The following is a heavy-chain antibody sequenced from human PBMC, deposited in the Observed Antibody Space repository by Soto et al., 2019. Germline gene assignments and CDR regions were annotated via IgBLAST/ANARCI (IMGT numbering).Heavy chain of an antibody. V-gene: IGHV4-59*01. D-gene: IGHD2-21*02. J-gene: IGHJ6*02. CDR3: ARDLWGYCGADCYPLDV. CDR2: MYNTGST. Sequence: NPSETLSLTCTVSGGSISRYYWSWIRQPPGKGLDWIGYMYNTGSTIYNPSLKSRVTISVDTSKNQFSLKLNSVSAADTAVYYCARDLWGYCGADCYPLDVWGQGTTVTVSS. CDR1: GGSISRYY.